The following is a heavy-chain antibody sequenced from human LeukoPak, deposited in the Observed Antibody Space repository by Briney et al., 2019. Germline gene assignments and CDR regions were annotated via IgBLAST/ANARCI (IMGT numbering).Heavy chain of an antibody. CDR3: ASALEDSSGWSYYFDY. J-gene: IGHJ4*02. CDR2: IYHSGST. V-gene: IGHV4-30-2*01. D-gene: IGHD6-19*01. CDR1: GGSISSGGYS. Sequence: PSQTLSLTCAVSGGSISSGGYSWSWIRQPPGKGLEWIGYIYHSGSTYYNPSLKSRVTISVDRSKNQFSLKLSSVTAADTAVYYCASALEDSSGWSYYFDYWGQGTLVTVSS.